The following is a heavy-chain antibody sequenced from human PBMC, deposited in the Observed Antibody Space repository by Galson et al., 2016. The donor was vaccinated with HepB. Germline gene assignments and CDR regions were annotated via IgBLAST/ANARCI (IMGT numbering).Heavy chain of an antibody. CDR1: GGSITRDY. J-gene: IGHJ4*02. Sequence: LSLTCTVSGGSITRDYWGWIRQPPGRGLEWIGYFYSRGSTKYNPSLKSRAIISVDTSKNQFSLKLNSVTAADTAVYYCAKVYSGAYGYWGQGALVTVS. D-gene: IGHD1-26*01. V-gene: IGHV4-59*01. CDR3: AKVYSGAYGY. CDR2: FYSRGST.